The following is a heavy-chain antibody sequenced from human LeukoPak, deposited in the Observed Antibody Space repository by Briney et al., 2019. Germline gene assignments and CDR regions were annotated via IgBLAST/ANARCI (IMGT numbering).Heavy chain of an antibody. CDR1: GGSISSSSYY. Sequence: SETLSLTCTVSGGSISSSSYYWGWIRQPPGKGLEWIGSIYYSGSTYYNPSLKSRVTISVDTSKNQFSLKLSSVTAADTAVYYCAINTYYYGSGSYYPHYYYYYYMDVWGKGTTVTVSS. V-gene: IGHV4-39*07. J-gene: IGHJ6*03. CDR2: IYYSGST. CDR3: AINTYYYGSGSYYPHYYYYYYMDV. D-gene: IGHD3-10*01.